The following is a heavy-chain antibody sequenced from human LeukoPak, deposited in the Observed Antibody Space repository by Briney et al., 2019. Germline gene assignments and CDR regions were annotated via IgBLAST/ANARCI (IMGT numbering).Heavy chain of an antibody. CDR2: ISYDGSNK. D-gene: IGHD3-3*01. J-gene: IGHJ4*02. CDR1: GFTFSSYA. V-gene: IGHV3-30*04. CDR3: ARSTRSLDYDFWSGYYFDY. Sequence: GGSLRLSCAASGFTFSSYAMHWVRQAPGKGLEWVAVISYDGSNKYYADSVKGRFTISRDNSKNTLYLQMNSLRAEDTAVYYCARSTRSLDYDFWSGYYFDYWGQGTLVTVSS.